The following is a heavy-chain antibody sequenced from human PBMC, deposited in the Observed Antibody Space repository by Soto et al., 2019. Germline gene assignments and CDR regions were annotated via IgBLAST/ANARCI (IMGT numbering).Heavy chain of an antibody. CDR3: ALTYSSSWYEPSDY. CDR1: GYTFTSYG. CDR2: ISAYNGNT. Sequence: QVQLVQSGAEVKKPGASVKVSCKASGYTFTSYGISWVRQAPGQGLEWMGWISAYNGNTNYAQKLQGRVTMTTDTTTRTAYMELRSLRSDDTAVYFCALTYSSSWYEPSDYWGQGTLVTVSS. D-gene: IGHD6-13*01. J-gene: IGHJ4*02. V-gene: IGHV1-18*01.